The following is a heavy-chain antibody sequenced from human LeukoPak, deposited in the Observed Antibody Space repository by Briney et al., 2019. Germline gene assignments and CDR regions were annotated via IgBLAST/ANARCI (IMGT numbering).Heavy chain of an antibody. CDR3: AKWGDYDVLTGYYVSDY. J-gene: IGHJ4*02. D-gene: IGHD3-9*01. Sequence: GGSLRLSCAASGFTFSNYAMSWVRQAPGKGLEWVSDITGGGSGIYYADSMKSRFTISRDNSKNTLYLQINSLRAEDTAVYYCAKWGDYDVLTGYYVSDYWGQGTLVTVSS. CDR2: ITGGGSGI. CDR1: GFTFSNYA. V-gene: IGHV3-23*01.